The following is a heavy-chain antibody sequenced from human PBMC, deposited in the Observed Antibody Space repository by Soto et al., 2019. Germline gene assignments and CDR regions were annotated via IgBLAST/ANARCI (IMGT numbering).Heavy chain of an antibody. D-gene: IGHD3-22*01. V-gene: IGHV2-26*01. CDR2: IFSNDEK. Sequence: QVTLKESGPVLVKPTETRTLTCTVSGFSLSDGRVGVSWIRQPPGKALEWLAHIFSNDEKFYSASLKSRLTISKYTTKSQVVLTVTNMAPVDTATDYCARIHKTGGMRLVARWAFDIWGQGTMVTVSS. CDR3: ARIHKTGGMRLVARWAFDI. CDR1: GFSLSDGRVG. J-gene: IGHJ3*02.